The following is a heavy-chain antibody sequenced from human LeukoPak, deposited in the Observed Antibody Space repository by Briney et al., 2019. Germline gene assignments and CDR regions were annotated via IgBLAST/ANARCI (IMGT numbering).Heavy chain of an antibody. D-gene: IGHD4-23*01. CDR1: GFTFSSYG. V-gene: IGHV3-23*01. J-gene: IGHJ4*02. Sequence: PGGSLRLSCAASGFTFSSYGMSWVRQAPGKGLEWVSAISGSGGSTYYADSVKGRFTISRDNSKNTLYLQMNSLRAEDTAVYYCAKVKGGGGYGGGDYWGQGTLVTVSS. CDR2: ISGSGGST. CDR3: AKVKGGGGYGGGDY.